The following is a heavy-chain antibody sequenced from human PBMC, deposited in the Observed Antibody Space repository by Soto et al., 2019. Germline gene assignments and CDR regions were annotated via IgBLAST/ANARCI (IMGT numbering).Heavy chain of an antibody. CDR1: GYTFIGYY. Sequence: ASVKVSCKASGYTFIGYYMHWVRQAPGQGLEWMGWINPNSGGTNYAQKFQGWVTMTRDTSISTAYMELSRLRSDDTAVYYCARGYCSGGSCYDMDVWGQGTTVTVSS. CDR2: INPNSGGT. D-gene: IGHD2-15*01. V-gene: IGHV1-2*04. CDR3: ARGYCSGGSCYDMDV. J-gene: IGHJ6*02.